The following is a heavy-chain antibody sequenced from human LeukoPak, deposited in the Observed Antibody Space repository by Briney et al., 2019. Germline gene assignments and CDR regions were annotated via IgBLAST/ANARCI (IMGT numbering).Heavy chain of an antibody. V-gene: IGHV4-39*07. CDR2: IYYSGST. D-gene: IGHD5-18*01. Sequence: SETLSLTCTVSGGSISSSSYYWGWIRQPPGKGLEWIGSIYYSGSTYYNPSLKSRVTISVDTSKNQFSLKLSSVTAADTAVYYCAGKVELWSPQVWGQGTLVTVSS. J-gene: IGHJ4*02. CDR3: AGKVELWSPQV. CDR1: GGSISSSSYY.